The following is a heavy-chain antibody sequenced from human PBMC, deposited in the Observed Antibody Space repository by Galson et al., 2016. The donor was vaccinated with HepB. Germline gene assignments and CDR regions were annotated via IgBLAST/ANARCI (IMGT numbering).Heavy chain of an antibody. Sequence: SLRLSCAASGLPSNNYAMHWVRQAPGKGLECVSLISGDGRNTYYADSVKGRFSISRDNSKKSLYLEMNSLRTEDTAFYYCGIPYGGFDFWGRGTLVTVSS. CDR2: ISGDGRNT. D-gene: IGHD3-16*01. CDR1: GLPSNNYA. J-gene: IGHJ2*01. CDR3: GIPYGGFDF. V-gene: IGHV3-43*02.